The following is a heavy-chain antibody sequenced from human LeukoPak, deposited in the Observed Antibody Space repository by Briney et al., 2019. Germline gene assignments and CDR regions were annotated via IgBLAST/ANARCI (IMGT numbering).Heavy chain of an antibody. J-gene: IGHJ6*03. Sequence: PSETLSLTCTVSGGSISSYYWSWIRQPPGKGLEWIGYIYYSGSTNYNPSLKSRVTISVDTSKNQFSLKLSSVTAADTAAYYGAGSLTSYYHYMDVWGKGTTVTVSS. CDR3: AGSLTSYYHYMDV. CDR2: IYYSGST. V-gene: IGHV4-59*01. CDR1: GGSISSYY.